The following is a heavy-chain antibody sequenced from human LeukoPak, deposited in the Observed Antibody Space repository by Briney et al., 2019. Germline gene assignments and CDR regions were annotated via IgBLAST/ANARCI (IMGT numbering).Heavy chain of an antibody. CDR1: GFTLSDYY. CDR3: ARAPSGWSYDY. Sequence: KPGGSLRLSCAASGFTLSDYYMSWLRQAPGKGLEGISYISSSGSIIYYADSAKGRFTISRDNAENALYLQMNSLRAEDTAIYYCARAPSGWSYDYWGQGTLVTVSS. CDR2: ISSSGSII. J-gene: IGHJ4*02. V-gene: IGHV3-11*01. D-gene: IGHD6-19*01.